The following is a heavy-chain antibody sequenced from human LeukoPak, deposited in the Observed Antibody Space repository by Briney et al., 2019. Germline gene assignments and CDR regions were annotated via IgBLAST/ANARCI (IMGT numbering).Heavy chain of an antibody. CDR1: GVSFKSGDYS. Sequence: RTSETLSLTCTVSGVSFKSGDYSWSWIRQPPGKGLVWIGFFYQSGISSNNPSLKSRVTITLDTSKNHISLNLTSVTAADTALYFCAACASGSCYSGAPFDHWGQGALVTVSS. J-gene: IGHJ4*02. CDR2: FYQSGIS. D-gene: IGHD2-15*01. V-gene: IGHV4-30-2*01. CDR3: AACASGSCYSGAPFDH.